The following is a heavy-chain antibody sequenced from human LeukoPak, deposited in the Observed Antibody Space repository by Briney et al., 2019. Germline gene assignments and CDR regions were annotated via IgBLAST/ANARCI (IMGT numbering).Heavy chain of an antibody. CDR3: ARDALSFGRADAFDI. D-gene: IGHD2-15*01. J-gene: IGHJ3*02. CDR1: GFTFSSYA. V-gene: IGHV3-7*01. CDR2: IRQDGSEI. Sequence: PGGSLRLSCAASGFTFSSYAMHWVRQAPGKGLEWVANIRQDGSEIYYVDSVKGRFAISRDNAKNSLYLQMNSLRAEDTAVYYCARDALSFGRADAFDIWGQGTMVTVSS.